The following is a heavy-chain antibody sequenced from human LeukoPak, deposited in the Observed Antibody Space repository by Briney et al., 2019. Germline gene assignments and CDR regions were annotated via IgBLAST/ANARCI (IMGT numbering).Heavy chain of an antibody. J-gene: IGHJ4*02. Sequence: GGSLRLSCAASGFTFDDYGMSWVRQAPGKGLEWVSGINWNGGSTGYADSVKGRFTISRDNAKNSLYLQMNSLRAEDTAVYYCAKDRLYYDSSGLDYWGQGTLVTVSS. CDR3: AKDRLYYDSSGLDY. D-gene: IGHD3-22*01. CDR1: GFTFDDYG. CDR2: INWNGGST. V-gene: IGHV3-20*04.